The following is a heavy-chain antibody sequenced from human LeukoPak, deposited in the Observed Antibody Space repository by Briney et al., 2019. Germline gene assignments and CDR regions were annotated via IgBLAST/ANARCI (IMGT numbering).Heavy chain of an antibody. D-gene: IGHD2-2*01. CDR3: AKDMSVVPAAGDYYYGMDV. J-gene: IGHJ6*02. V-gene: IGHV3-9*01. Sequence: PGGSLRLSCAASGFTFGDYAMHWVRQAPGKGLEWVSGISWNSGSIGYADSVKGRFTISRDNAKNSLYLQMNSLRAEDTALYYCAKDMSVVPAAGDYYYGMDVWGQGTTVTVSS. CDR1: GFTFGDYA. CDR2: ISWNSGSI.